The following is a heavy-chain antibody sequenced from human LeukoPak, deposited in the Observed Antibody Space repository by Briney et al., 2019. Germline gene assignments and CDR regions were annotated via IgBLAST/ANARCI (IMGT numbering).Heavy chain of an antibody. J-gene: IGHJ4*02. Sequence: GGPLRLSCAATGLTVSSNFMSWVRQAPGKGLEWVSVIYGGGSTYYADSVKGRFTISRDTPKNTLYLQMNSLRVEDTAVYYCARDRSGFYSVDYWGQGTLVTVSS. CDR2: IYGGGST. D-gene: IGHD5-12*01. CDR3: ARDRSGFYSVDY. V-gene: IGHV3-53*01. CDR1: GLTVSSNF.